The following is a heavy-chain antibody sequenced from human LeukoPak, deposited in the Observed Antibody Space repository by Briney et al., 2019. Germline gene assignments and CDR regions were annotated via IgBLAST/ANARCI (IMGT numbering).Heavy chain of an antibody. CDR3: ARGRRGSYYPIYYFDY. CDR1: GGSFSGYY. D-gene: IGHD1-26*01. J-gene: IGHJ4*02. CDR2: INHSGST. Sequence: SETLSLTCAAYGGSFSGYYWSWIRQPPGKGLEWIGEINHSGSTNYNPSLKSRVTISVDTSKNQFSLKLSSVTAADTAVYYCARGRRGSYYPIYYFDYWGQGTLVTVSS. V-gene: IGHV4-34*01.